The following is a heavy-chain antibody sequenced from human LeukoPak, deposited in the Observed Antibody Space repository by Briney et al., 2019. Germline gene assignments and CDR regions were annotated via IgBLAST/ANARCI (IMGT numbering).Heavy chain of an antibody. CDR2: IKQDGSEK. Sequence: PGGSLRLSCAASGFTFSSYWMSWVRQAPGKGLEWVANIKQDGSEKYYVDSVKGRFTISRDNAKNSLYLQMNGLRAEDTAVYYCARDRYCSGGSCYTGFDYWGQGTLVTVSS. CDR3: ARDRYCSGGSCYTGFDY. D-gene: IGHD2-15*01. V-gene: IGHV3-7*01. CDR1: GFTFSSYW. J-gene: IGHJ4*02.